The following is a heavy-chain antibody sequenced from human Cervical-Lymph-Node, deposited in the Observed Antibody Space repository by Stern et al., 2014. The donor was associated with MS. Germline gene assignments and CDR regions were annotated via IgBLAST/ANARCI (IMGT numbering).Heavy chain of an antibody. Sequence: QVQLVQSGAEVKEPGASVKVSCKASGYTFSDYYLNWVRQAPGQGLEWLGWLSPKSGSTNFAQKFQGRVTMTSDTSIATAYMELTRLRSDDPAVYYCARRVAAAGTHYYGLFGHWGQGTLVTVSS. J-gene: IGHJ4*02. D-gene: IGHD6-13*01. CDR3: ARRVAAAGTHYYGLFGH. CDR2: LSPKSGST. V-gene: IGHV1-2*02. CDR1: GYTFSDYY.